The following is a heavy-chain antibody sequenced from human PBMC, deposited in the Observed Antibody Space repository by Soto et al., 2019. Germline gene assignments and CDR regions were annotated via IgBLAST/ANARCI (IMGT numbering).Heavy chain of an antibody. V-gene: IGHV4-59*08. CDR1: GGSISSYY. Sequence: QVQLQESGPGLVKPSETLSLTCTVSGGSISSYYWSWIRQPPGKGLEWIGYIYYSGSTNYNPSLTRRVPIPVDTSKTQFSLKLSSVPAADTAVYYCARRWGRTFDYWGQGTLVTVSS. CDR3: ARRWGRTFDY. J-gene: IGHJ4*02. CDR2: IYYSGST. D-gene: IGHD7-27*01.